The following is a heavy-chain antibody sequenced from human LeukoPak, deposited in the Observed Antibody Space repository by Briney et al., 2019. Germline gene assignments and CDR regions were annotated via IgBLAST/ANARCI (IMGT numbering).Heavy chain of an antibody. V-gene: IGHV3-23*01. D-gene: IGHD1-26*01. CDR3: ANLGIVGATPTFDY. CDR1: GFTFSSYA. J-gene: IGHJ4*02. Sequence: PGGSLRHSCAASGFTFSSYAMSWVRQAPGKGLEWVSAISGSGGSTYYADSVKGRFTISRDNSKNTLYLQMNSLRAEDTAVYYCANLGIVGATPTFDYWGQGTLVTVSS. CDR2: ISGSGGST.